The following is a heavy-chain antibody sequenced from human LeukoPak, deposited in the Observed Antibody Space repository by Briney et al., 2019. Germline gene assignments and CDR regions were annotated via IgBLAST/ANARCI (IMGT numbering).Heavy chain of an antibody. Sequence: GGSLRLSCAASGFTFSSYAMHWVRQAPGKGLEWVAVISYDGSDKYYADSVKGRFTISRDNSKNTLYLQMNSLRAEDTAVYYCARVMTTTYFPYYYYGMDVWGQGTTVTVSS. V-gene: IGHV3-30-3*01. CDR3: ARVMTTTYFPYYYYGMDV. CDR1: GFTFSSYA. CDR2: ISYDGSDK. J-gene: IGHJ6*02. D-gene: IGHD4-17*01.